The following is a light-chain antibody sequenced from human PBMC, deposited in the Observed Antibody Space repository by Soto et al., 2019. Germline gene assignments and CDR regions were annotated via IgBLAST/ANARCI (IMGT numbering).Light chain of an antibody. Sequence: EIVLTQSPATLSLSPGDRATLSCRASQSVNTYLAWYQQKTGQAPRLLIYDASNMATGIPARFSGSGSGTDFTLTISSLEPEDFAVYYCQQRANWPSTFGGGTKVEIK. CDR2: DAS. J-gene: IGKJ4*01. CDR1: QSVNTY. CDR3: QQRANWPST. V-gene: IGKV3-11*01.